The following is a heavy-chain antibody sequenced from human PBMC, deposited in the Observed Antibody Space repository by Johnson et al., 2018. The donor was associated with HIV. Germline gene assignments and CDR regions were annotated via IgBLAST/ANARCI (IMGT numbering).Heavy chain of an antibody. Sequence: QVQLVESGGGVVQPGRSLRLSCAASGFTFSTYAMHWVRQAPGKGLEWVAVISYDGSNKYYADSVKGRFTISRDNSKNTLFLQMNSLRADDTAVYYCARVKSYGDYVGLDAFDIWGQGTMVTVSS. CDR3: ARVKSYGDYVGLDAFDI. CDR1: GFTFSTYA. J-gene: IGHJ3*02. CDR2: ISYDGSNK. D-gene: IGHD4-17*01. V-gene: IGHV3-30-3*01.